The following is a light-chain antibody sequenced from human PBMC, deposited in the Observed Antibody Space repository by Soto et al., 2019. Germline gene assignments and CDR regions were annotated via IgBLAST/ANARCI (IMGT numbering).Light chain of an antibody. J-gene: IGKJ2*01. CDR1: QVVSSSY. CDR3: QQYGTFPFS. V-gene: IGKV3-20*01. Sequence: EIVWTQSPGTLSLSPGESATLSCRANQVVSSSYLAWYQQKPGQAPRLLIYHASDRATGVPDRFSGSGSGTDFALTITRLEPEDFALFYCQQYGTFPFSFGHGTKLEIK. CDR2: HAS.